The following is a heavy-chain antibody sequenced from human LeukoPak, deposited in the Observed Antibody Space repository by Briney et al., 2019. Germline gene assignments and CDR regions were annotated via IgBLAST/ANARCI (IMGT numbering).Heavy chain of an antibody. CDR1: GYTFSGYY. J-gene: IGHJ4*02. CDR3: VRDSRVSGDY. V-gene: IGHV1-2*06. CDR2: IDPKSGGT. Sequence: GASVNVSCKTSGYTFSGYYMHWVRQAPGQGLEWMGRIDPKSGGTKYAQNFQGRVTMTSDTSITAAYMELSRLSSDDTAVYYCVRDSRVSGDYWGQGTLVTVSS. D-gene: IGHD2/OR15-2a*01.